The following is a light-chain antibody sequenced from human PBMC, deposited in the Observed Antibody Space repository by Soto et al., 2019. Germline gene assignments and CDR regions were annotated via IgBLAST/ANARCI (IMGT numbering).Light chain of an antibody. CDR1: QDINKY. Sequence: DIQMTQSPSSFSASVVDRVTITCQASQDINKYLNWYQQKPGKAPKLLIYDASNLETGVPSRFSGSGSGTDFTFTISSLQAEDLATYYCQQYDILHRTFGQGTKVDI. V-gene: IGKV1-33*01. J-gene: IGKJ2*02. CDR2: DAS. CDR3: QQYDILHRT.